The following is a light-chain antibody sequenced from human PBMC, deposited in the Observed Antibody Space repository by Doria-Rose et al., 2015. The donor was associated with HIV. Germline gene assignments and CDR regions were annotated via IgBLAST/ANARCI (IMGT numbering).Light chain of an antibody. V-gene: IGKV4-1*01. CDR3: QQYYDTPS. CDR1: QSLLYTSKNY. Sequence: VLTQPPESLGMPLGERVTLNRKSNQSLLYTSKNYLAWYQQKPGQPPKLLIYWASTRQSRVPARFSGSGSGTDFTLTISSLEAEDVAVYYCQQYYDTPSFGPGTTVDIK. J-gene: IGKJ3*01. CDR2: WAS.